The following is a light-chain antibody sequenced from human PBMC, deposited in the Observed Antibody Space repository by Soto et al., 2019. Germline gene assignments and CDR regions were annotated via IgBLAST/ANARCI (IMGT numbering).Light chain of an antibody. CDR1: SSDVGGYNY. CDR3: SSYAGSNNWV. J-gene: IGLJ3*02. CDR2: EVS. Sequence: QSALTQPPSASGAPGQSVTISCTGTSSDVGGYNYVSWYQQHPGKAPKLMIYEVSKRPSGVPDRFSGSKSGNTASLTVSGLQAEDEADYYCSSYAGSNNWVFVGGTKVTGL. V-gene: IGLV2-8*01.